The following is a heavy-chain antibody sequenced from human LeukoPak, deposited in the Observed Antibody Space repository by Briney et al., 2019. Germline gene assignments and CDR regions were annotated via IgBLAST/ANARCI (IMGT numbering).Heavy chain of an antibody. CDR1: GFTFSSYG. CDR2: ISYDGSNK. CDR3: AKDLRYYDILTAGMDV. J-gene: IGHJ6*02. Sequence: GGSLRLSCAASGFTFSSYGMHWVRQAPGKGPEWVAVISYDGSNKYYADSVKGRFTISRDNSKNTLYLQMNSLRAEDTAVYYCAKDLRYYDILTAGMDVWGQGTTVTVSS. D-gene: IGHD3-9*01. V-gene: IGHV3-30*18.